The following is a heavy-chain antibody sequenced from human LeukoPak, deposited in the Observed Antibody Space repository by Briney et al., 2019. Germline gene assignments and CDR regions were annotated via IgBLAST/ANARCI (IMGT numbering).Heavy chain of an antibody. CDR2: IWYDGSNK. D-gene: IGHD6-13*01. CDR3: ARATYSSSWYMWFDP. J-gene: IGHJ5*02. Sequence: QAGGSLRLSCAASGFTFSSYGMHWVRQAPGKGLEWVAVIWYDGSNKYYADSVKGRFTISRDNSKNTLYLQMNSLRAEDTAVYYCARATYSSSWYMWFDPWGQGTLVTVSS. V-gene: IGHV3-33*08. CDR1: GFTFSSYG.